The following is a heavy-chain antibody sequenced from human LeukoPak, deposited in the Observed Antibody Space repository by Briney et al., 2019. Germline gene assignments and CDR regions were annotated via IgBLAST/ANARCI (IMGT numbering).Heavy chain of an antibody. J-gene: IGHJ3*02. CDR2: IYTRGST. Sequence: PSETLSLTCTVSGGSISSYYWSWIRQPAGKGLEWIGRIYTRGSTHYNPSLNRRATMSVDTSKSQFSLKLRSVTAADTAVYYCARSPLSFSGGAFDIWGQGTMVTVSS. V-gene: IGHV4-4*07. CDR1: GGSISSYY. D-gene: IGHD6-19*01. CDR3: ARSPLSFSGGAFDI.